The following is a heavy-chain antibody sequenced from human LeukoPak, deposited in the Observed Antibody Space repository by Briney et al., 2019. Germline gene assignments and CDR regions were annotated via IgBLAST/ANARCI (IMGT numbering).Heavy chain of an antibody. CDR2: INRDGGST. V-gene: IGHV3-74*01. J-gene: IGHJ4*02. CDR1: GFTFSTYW. D-gene: IGHD3-10*01. Sequence: GGSLRLSCAASGFTFSTYWMLWARQAPGKGLVWISHINRDGGSTSYADSVKGRFTISRDNAKSTVYLQMSSLRAEDTAVYYCARGGPFGVFDYWGQGTPVTVYS. CDR3: ARGGPFGVFDY.